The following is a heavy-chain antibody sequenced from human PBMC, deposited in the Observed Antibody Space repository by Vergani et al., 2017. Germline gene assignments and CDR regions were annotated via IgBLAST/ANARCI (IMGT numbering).Heavy chain of an antibody. CDR2: IDHTGRP. D-gene: IGHD2-8*01. V-gene: IGHV4-34*01. J-gene: IGHJ6*03. CDR3: ARVNTEANGHLYYYYYMDV. Sequence: QVQLQQWGGGLLKPSETLSLTCVVNGGSFTSYHWTWIRQSPGEGLEWVGDIDHTGRPDYNPSFKSRLTMSVDKSRNQFSLMRNSVTATDTAIYFCARVNTEANGHLYYYYYMDVWVQGTAVTVS. CDR1: GGSFTSYH.